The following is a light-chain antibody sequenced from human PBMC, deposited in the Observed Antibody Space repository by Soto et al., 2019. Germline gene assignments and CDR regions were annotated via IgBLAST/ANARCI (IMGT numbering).Light chain of an antibody. V-gene: IGLV2-14*01. CDR2: DVT. CDR1: SSDVGAYDF. Sequence: QSALTQPASVSGSPGQSITISCTGTSSDVGAYDFVLWYQHYPGKAPKLVTFDVTHRPPGISDCFSGSKSANTASLTISGLQAEDEAFYYCSSYTTRSTLVFGGGTKVTVL. J-gene: IGLJ6*01. CDR3: SSYTTRSTLV.